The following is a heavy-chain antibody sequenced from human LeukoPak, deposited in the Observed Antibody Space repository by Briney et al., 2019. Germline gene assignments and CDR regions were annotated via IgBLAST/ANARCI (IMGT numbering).Heavy chain of an antibody. CDR2: IYHSGST. V-gene: IGHV4-38-2*01. D-gene: IGHD6-13*01. J-gene: IGHJ4*02. CDR1: GYSISSGYY. CDR3: ARVSQQLVRGGFDY. Sequence: SETLSLTCAVSGYSISSGYYWGWIRQPPGKGLEWIGSIYHSGSTYYNPSLKSRVTISVDTSKNQFSPKLSSVTAADTAVYYCARVSQQLVRGGFDYWGQGTLVTVSS.